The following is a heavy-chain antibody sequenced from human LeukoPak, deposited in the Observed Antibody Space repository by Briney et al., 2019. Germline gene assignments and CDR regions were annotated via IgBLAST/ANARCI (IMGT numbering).Heavy chain of an antibody. V-gene: IGHV1-3*01. CDR2: INAGNGNT. Sequence: ASVTVSCTASGYIFTSYAMHWVRQAPGQRLEWMGWINAGNGNTKYSQKFQGRVTITRDTSASTVYMELSSLRSEDTAVYYCARDIDRVFNWFDPWGQGTLVTVSS. CDR3: ARDIDRVFNWFDP. D-gene: IGHD6-13*01. CDR1: GYIFTSYA. J-gene: IGHJ5*02.